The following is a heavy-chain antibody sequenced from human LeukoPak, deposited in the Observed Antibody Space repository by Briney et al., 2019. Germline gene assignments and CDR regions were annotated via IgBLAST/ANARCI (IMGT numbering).Heavy chain of an antibody. CDR1: GYTFTDYY. V-gene: IGHV1-18*04. J-gene: IGHJ5*02. D-gene: IGHD6-13*01. Sequence: ASVKVSCKASGYTFTDYYMHWVRQAPGQGLEWMGWINPNSGNTNYAQNLQGRVTMTTDTSTSTAYMELRSLRSDDTAVYYCARGLARKGGIAAVWVWFDPWGQGTLVTVSS. CDR3: ARGLARKGGIAAVWVWFDP. CDR2: INPNSGNT.